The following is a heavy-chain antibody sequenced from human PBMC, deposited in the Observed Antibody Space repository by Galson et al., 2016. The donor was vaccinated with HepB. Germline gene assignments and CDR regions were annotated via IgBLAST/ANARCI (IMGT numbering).Heavy chain of an antibody. J-gene: IGHJ4*02. CDR1: RGSISSSSYY. CDR3: ARGMTTVTHFDY. V-gene: IGHV4-39*01. D-gene: IGHD4-17*01. Sequence: ETLSLTCTVSRGSISSSSYYWGWIRQPPGKGLEWIGNIYYSGSTYYNPSLKSRVTISVDTSKNQFSLKLSSVTAADTAVYYCARGMTTVTHFDYWGQGTLVTVSS. CDR2: IYYSGST.